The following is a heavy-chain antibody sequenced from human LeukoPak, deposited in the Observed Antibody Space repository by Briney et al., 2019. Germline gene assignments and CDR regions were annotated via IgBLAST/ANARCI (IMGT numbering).Heavy chain of an antibody. Sequence: ASVKVSCKASGYTFTGDYMHWVRQAPGQGLEWMGWINPNSGGTNYAQKFQGRVTLTRDTSISTACMELSSLRSDDTAVYYCARVNGYTYTYYFDYWGQGTLVTVSS. CDR1: GYTFTGDY. V-gene: IGHV1-2*02. D-gene: IGHD5-18*01. J-gene: IGHJ4*02. CDR2: INPNSGGT. CDR3: ARVNGYTYTYYFDY.